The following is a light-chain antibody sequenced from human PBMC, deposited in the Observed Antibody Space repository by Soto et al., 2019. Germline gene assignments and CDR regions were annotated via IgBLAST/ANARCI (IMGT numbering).Light chain of an antibody. CDR1: QSVSSY. CDR3: QQLYICPLP. J-gene: IGKJ4*01. V-gene: IGKV3-11*01. CDR2: DVS. Sequence: EIEFREYPATVSWYPGETGTLSCGASQSVSSYLAWYQQKPGQAPRLLIYDVSNRATGIPARFSGSGSGTEFTLTISILQPEDFATYYCQQLYICPLPFGRGTNVDI.